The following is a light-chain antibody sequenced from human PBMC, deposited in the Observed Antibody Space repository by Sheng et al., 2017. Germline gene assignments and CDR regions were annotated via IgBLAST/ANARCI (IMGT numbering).Light chain of an antibody. CDR2: DDK. CDR3: QVWDSSNDVV. V-gene: IGLV3-21*02. Sequence: SYVLTQPPSVSVAPGQTARITCGADNIESKSVQWYQQKPGQAPVLVVYDDKDRPSGIPERFSGSNSGNTATLTINRVEAGDEADYYCQVWDSSNDVVFGGGAKLTVL. J-gene: IGLJ2*01. CDR1: NIESKS.